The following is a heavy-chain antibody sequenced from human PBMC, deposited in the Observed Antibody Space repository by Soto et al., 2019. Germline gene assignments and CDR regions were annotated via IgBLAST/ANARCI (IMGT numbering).Heavy chain of an antibody. CDR1: GFTFSSYA. CDR3: ATPVGYSGYGCFDY. Sequence: GSLRLSCAASGFTFSSYAMSWVRQAPGKGLEWVSAISGSGVSTYYADSVKGRFTISRDNSKNTLYLQMNSLRAEDTAVYYCATPVGYSGYGCFDYWGQGTLVTVSS. V-gene: IGHV3-23*01. D-gene: IGHD5-12*01. J-gene: IGHJ4*02. CDR2: ISGSGVST.